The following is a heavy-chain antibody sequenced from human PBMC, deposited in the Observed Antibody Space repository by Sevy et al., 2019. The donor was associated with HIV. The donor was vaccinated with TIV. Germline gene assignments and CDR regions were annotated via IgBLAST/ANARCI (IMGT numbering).Heavy chain of an antibody. Sequence: GRSLRLSCAASGFTFSGSAMHWVRQASGKGLEWVGRIRSKANSYATAYAASVKGRFTISRDDSKNTAYLQMNSLKTEDTAVYYCTRHGYYGDYDYYYYYMDVWGKGTTVTVSS. CDR3: TRHGYYGDYDYYYYYMDV. CDR1: GFTFSGSA. CDR2: IRSKANSYAT. V-gene: IGHV3-73*01. D-gene: IGHD4-17*01. J-gene: IGHJ6*03.